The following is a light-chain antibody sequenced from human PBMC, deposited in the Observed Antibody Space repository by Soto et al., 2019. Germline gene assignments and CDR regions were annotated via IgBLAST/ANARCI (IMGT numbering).Light chain of an antibody. CDR1: QSVSSY. J-gene: IGKJ5*01. V-gene: IGKV3-11*01. Sequence: EIVLTQSPATLSLSPGERATISCRASQSVSSYLAWYQQKPGQAPRLLIYDASNRATGISARFSGSGSGTDFTLTISSLESEDFAVYYCQQRSDWPITFGHGTRLDIK. CDR2: DAS. CDR3: QQRSDWPIT.